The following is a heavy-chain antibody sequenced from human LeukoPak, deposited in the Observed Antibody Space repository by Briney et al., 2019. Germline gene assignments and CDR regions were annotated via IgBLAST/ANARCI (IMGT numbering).Heavy chain of an antibody. CDR3: ARLASHDFWSGYPKWFDH. D-gene: IGHD3-3*01. J-gene: IGHJ5*02. V-gene: IGHV1-18*01. CDR1: GYTFTSYG. Sequence: ASVKLSCKASGYTFTSYGISWVRQAPGQGLEWMEWISAYNGNTNYAQKLQGRVTMTTDTSTSTAYMELRSLRSDDTAMYSCARLASHDFWSGYPKWFDHWGQGTLVTVSS. CDR2: ISAYNGNT.